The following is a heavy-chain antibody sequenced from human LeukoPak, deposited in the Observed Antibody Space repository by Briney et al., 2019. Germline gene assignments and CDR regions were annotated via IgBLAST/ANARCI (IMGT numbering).Heavy chain of an antibody. CDR1: GGTFSSYA. D-gene: IGHD3-22*01. V-gene: IGHV1-69*13. CDR3: ASLQFHDSSGYPFDY. CDR2: IIPIFGTA. Sequence: GASVKVSCKASGGTFSSYAISWVRQAPGQGLEWMGGIIPIFGTANYAQKFQSRVTITADESTSTAYMELSSLRSEDTAVYYCASLQFHDSSGYPFDYWGQGTLVTVSS. J-gene: IGHJ4*02.